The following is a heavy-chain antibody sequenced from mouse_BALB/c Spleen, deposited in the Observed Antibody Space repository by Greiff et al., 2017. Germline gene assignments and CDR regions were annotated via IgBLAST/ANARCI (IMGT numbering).Heavy chain of an antibody. CDR2: ISYDGSN. CDR3: ARDYGLYVNYVSYWYFDV. CDR1: GYSITSGYY. D-gene: IGHD2-1*01. J-gene: IGHJ1*01. V-gene: IGHV3-6*02. Sequence: EVKLQEPGPGLVKPSQSLSLTCSVTGYSITSGYYWNWIRQFPGNKLEWMGYISYDGSNNYNPSLKNRISITRDTSKNQFFLKLNSVTTEDTATYYCARDYGLYVNYVSYWYFDVWGAGTTVTVSS.